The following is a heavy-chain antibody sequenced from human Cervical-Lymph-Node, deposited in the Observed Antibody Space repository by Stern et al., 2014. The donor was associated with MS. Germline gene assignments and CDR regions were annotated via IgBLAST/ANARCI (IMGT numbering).Heavy chain of an antibody. CDR2: IFSGAAT. D-gene: IGHD4-23*01. CDR3: SRVPPGYGSNSFFDY. CDR1: GFTVSSTY. V-gene: IGHV3-53*01. Sequence: EDKLVESGGGLIQPGGSLRLSCAPSGFTVSSTYMSWVRQAPGRGLEWVSIIFSGAATAYSVSVKGRFTISRDNSRNTLYLQMNSLRAEDTAFYYCSRVPPGYGSNSFFDYWGQGNLVTVSS. J-gene: IGHJ4*02.